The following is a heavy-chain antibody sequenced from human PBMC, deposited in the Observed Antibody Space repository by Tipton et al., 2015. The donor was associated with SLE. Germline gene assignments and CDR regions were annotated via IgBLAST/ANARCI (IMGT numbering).Heavy chain of an antibody. J-gene: IGHJ1*01. Sequence: LRLSCTVSGGSASSGGYSWSWIRQPPGKGLEWIGYIYHSGSTYYNPSLKSRVTISVDRSKNQFSLKLSSVTAADTAVYYCAVGDSSGYVDYFQHWGQGTLVTVSS. V-gene: IGHV4-30-2*01. CDR3: AVGDSSGYVDYFQH. CDR2: IYHSGST. D-gene: IGHD3-22*01. CDR1: GGSASSGGYS.